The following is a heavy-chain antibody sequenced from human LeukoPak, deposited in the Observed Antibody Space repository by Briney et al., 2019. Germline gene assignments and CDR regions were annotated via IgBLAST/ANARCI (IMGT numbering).Heavy chain of an antibody. CDR3: AGYSYGVRPS. V-gene: IGHV6-1*01. D-gene: IGHD5-18*01. J-gene: IGHJ5*02. CDR1: GDSVSSNSAA. Sequence: SQTLSLTCAISGDSVSSNSAAWNWIRQSPWRGLEWLGRTYYRSKWYNDYAVSVKSRITINPDTSKNQFSLHLNSVTPEDTAVYYCAGYSYGVRPSWGQGTLVTVSS. CDR2: TYYRSKWYN.